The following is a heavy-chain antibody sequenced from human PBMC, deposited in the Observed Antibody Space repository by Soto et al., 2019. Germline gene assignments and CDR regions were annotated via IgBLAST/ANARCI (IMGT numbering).Heavy chain of an antibody. Sequence: QVQLQQWGAGLLKPSETLSLTCAVYGGSFSDYYWSWIRQPPGKGLEWIGEINHSGSTNYNPSLKSRVTMLVDTSENQFSLRLSSLTAADTAIYFCARGGTGHMDVWGKGITVTVSS. CDR2: INHSGST. CDR1: GGSFSDYY. J-gene: IGHJ6*03. CDR3: ARGGTGHMDV. V-gene: IGHV4-34*01.